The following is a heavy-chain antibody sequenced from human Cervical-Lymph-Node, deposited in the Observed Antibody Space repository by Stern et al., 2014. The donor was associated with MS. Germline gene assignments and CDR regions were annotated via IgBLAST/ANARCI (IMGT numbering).Heavy chain of an antibody. CDR2: IIPMYGTA. Sequence: QLQLGQSGAEMKKPGSSVKVSCKASGGSFSSYAVNWVRQAPGQRPEWMGGIIPMYGTANYAQEFQGRLTLIADESTSTAYMELISLTSEDTAMYYCAREATAHSGTFDFWGQGTLVTVSS. CDR3: AREATAHSGTFDF. J-gene: IGHJ4*02. V-gene: IGHV1-69*01. CDR1: GGSFSSYA. D-gene: IGHD1-14*01.